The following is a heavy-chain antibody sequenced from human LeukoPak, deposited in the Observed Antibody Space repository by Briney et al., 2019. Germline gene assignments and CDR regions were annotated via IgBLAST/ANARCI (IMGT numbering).Heavy chain of an antibody. D-gene: IGHD4-17*01. CDR1: GFTFSSYW. Sequence: PGGSLRLSCAGSGFTFSSYWMSRVRQAPGKGLEWVASIKEDGSEKYYVDSVKGRFTISRDNAKNSLYLQMSSLRADDTAVYYCARDKHGDYVANWFDPWGQGTLVTVSS. CDR2: IKEDGSEK. CDR3: ARDKHGDYVANWFDP. V-gene: IGHV3-7*01. J-gene: IGHJ5*02.